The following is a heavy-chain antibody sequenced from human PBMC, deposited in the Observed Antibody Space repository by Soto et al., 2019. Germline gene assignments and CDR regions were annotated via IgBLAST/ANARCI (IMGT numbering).Heavy chain of an antibody. CDR3: ARARNYEIPYYYYMDV. Sequence: GGSLRLSCAASGFTVSSNYMSWVRQAPGKGLEWVSVIYSGGSTYYADSVKGRFTISRHNSKNTLYLQMNSLRAEDTAVYYCARARNYEIPYYYYMDVWGKGTTVTVSS. V-gene: IGHV3-53*04. CDR1: GFTVSSNY. D-gene: IGHD4-4*01. J-gene: IGHJ6*03. CDR2: IYSGGST.